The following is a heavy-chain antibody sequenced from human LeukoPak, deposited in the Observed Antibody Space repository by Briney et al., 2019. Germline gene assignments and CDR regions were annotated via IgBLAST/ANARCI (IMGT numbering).Heavy chain of an antibody. V-gene: IGHV3-30*18. CDR3: AKMRTPTAHSDDAFDI. Sequence: PGGSLRLSCAASGFTFSSYGIHWVRQAPGKGLEWVAVISYDGSNKYYVDSVKGRFTISRDNSKNTLNLQMNSLRAEDTAVYYCAKMRTPTAHSDDAFDIWGQGTMVTVSS. CDR2: ISYDGSNK. CDR1: GFTFSSYG. D-gene: IGHD4-17*01. J-gene: IGHJ3*02.